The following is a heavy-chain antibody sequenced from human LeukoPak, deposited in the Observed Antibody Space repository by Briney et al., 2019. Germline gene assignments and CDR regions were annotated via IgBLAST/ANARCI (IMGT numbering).Heavy chain of an antibody. Sequence: GGSLRLSCAASGFTFSSYAMSWVRQAPGKGLEWVSAISGSGGSTYYADSVKGRFTISRDNSKNTMYLQMNSLRSEDTAVYYCARGYFWLRNLYYYYYYMDVWGKGTTVTVSS. J-gene: IGHJ6*03. CDR2: ISGSGGST. CDR3: ARGYFWLRNLYYYYYYMDV. CDR1: GFTFSSYA. D-gene: IGHD5-12*01. V-gene: IGHV3-23*01.